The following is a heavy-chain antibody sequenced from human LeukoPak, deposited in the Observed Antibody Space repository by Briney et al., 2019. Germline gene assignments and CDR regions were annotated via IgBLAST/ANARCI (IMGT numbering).Heavy chain of an antibody. CDR1: GFTFSSYG. V-gene: IGHV3-30*18. CDR3: AKSNVSHFDY. CDR2: ISYDGSNY. D-gene: IGHD2-8*01. Sequence: PGRSLRLSCAASGFTFSSYGMHWVRQAPGKGLEWVAVISYDGSNYYYADSVKGRFTISRDNSKNTLYLQMNSLRAEDTAVYYCAKSNVSHFDYWGQGTLVTVSS. J-gene: IGHJ4*02.